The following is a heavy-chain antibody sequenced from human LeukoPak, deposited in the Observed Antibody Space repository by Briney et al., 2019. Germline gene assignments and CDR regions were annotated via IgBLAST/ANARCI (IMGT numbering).Heavy chain of an antibody. CDR1: GGSFSGYY. V-gene: IGHV4-34*01. D-gene: IGHD6-13*01. Sequence: SETLSLTCAVYGGSFSGYYWSWIRQPPGKGLEWIGEINHSGSTNYNPSLKSRVTISVDTSKNQFSLKLSSVTAADTAVYYCARGFRYSSSWYYFDYWGQGTLVTASS. J-gene: IGHJ4*02. CDR3: ARGFRYSSSWYYFDY. CDR2: INHSGST.